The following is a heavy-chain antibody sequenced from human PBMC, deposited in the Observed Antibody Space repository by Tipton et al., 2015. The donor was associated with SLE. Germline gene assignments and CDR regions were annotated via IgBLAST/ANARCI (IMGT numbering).Heavy chain of an antibody. J-gene: IGHJ5*02. D-gene: IGHD1-7*01. V-gene: IGHV4-38-2*02. CDR3: ARYEFWPGNRNYPNNWFDP. Sequence: GLVKPSETLSLTCSVTGYSISSGYYWGWIRQPPGRGLEWIGSFHHKGSSYYSPSLGSRVTISGDTSRNQFSLTLSSVTAADTAVYYCARYEFWPGNRNYPNNWFDPWGQGTLVTVSS. CDR1: GYSISSGYY. CDR2: FHHKGSS.